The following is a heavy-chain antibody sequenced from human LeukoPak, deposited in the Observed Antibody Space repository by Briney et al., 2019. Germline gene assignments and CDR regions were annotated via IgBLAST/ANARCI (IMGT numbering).Heavy chain of an antibody. CDR2: ISGSGGST. CDR3: AKTGY. V-gene: IGHV3-23*01. CDR1: GFTFNNAW. Sequence: GGSLRLSCTVSGFTFNNAWMSWVRQAPGKGLEWVSSISGSGGSTYYADSVKGRFTISRDNSKNTLYLQMNSLRAEDTAVYYCAKTGYWGQGTLVTVSS. J-gene: IGHJ4*02.